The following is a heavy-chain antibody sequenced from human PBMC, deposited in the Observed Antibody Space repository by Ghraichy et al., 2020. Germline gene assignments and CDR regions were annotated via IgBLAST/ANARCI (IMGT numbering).Heavy chain of an antibody. CDR2: IHPSGIT. Sequence: SQTLSLTCAILGGSFGDYYWTWIRQSPGRGLEWIGEIHPSGITHYNPSLASRLTISKDTSKTQFSLKLTSRSGADTACYYCARGHDAEKVGSLWGQGTLVTVSS. J-gene: IGHJ1*01. CDR1: GGSFGDYY. V-gene: IGHV4-34*01. D-gene: IGHD1-26*01. CDR3: ARGHDAEKVGSL.